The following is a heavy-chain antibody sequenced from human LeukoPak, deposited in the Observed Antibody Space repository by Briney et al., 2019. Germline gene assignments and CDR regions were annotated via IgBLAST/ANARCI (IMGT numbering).Heavy chain of an antibody. J-gene: IGHJ6*02. D-gene: IGHD3-10*01. V-gene: IGHV5-51*01. CDR3: ARHSRPSSGSYYYGMDV. Sequence: GESLKISCKGSGYSFTSYWIGWVRQMPGKGLEWMGIIYPGDSDTRYSPSFQGQVTISADKSISTAYLQWSSLKASDTAMYYRARHSRPSSGSYYYGMDVWGQGTTVTVSS. CDR1: GYSFTSYW. CDR2: IYPGDSDT.